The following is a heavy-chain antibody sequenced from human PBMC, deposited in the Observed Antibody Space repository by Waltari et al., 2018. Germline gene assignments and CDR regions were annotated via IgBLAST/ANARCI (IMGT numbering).Heavy chain of an antibody. Sequence: QVQLVESGGGVVQPWGSLRLSCAASGFTFSSYGMHWVRQAPGKGLEWVAFIRYDGSNKYYADSVKGRFTISRDNSKNTLYLQMNSLRAEDTAVYYCAKDRSSSYYFDYWGQGTLVTVSS. D-gene: IGHD6-13*01. V-gene: IGHV3-30*02. CDR1: GFTFSSYG. CDR2: IRYDGSNK. CDR3: AKDRSSSYYFDY. J-gene: IGHJ4*02.